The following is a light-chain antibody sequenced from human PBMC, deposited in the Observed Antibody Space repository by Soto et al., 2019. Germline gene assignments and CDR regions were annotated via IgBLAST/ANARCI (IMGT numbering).Light chain of an antibody. Sequence: DIQMTQSPSTLSASVGDRVTITCRASQSISNRLAWYQQKPGKAPKVLIYKASTLESRVPSRFGGSGSGTEFTLTISSLQPDDFATYYCQQYKSYYTFGQGTRLEIK. CDR1: QSISNR. CDR3: QQYKSYYT. J-gene: IGKJ5*01. V-gene: IGKV1-5*03. CDR2: KAS.